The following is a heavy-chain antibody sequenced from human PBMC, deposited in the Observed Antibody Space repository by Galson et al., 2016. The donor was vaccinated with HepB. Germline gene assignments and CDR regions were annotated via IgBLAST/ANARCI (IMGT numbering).Heavy chain of an antibody. D-gene: IGHD3-3*01. CDR2: IRSKAYGGTT. V-gene: IGHV3-49*03. Sequence: SLRLSCAASGFTFGDYAMSWFRQAPGKGLEWVGFIRSKAYGGTTEYAASVKGRFTISRDDSKSIAYLRMNSLKTEDTAVYYCWRDDFWSGYSIYYYYYGMDVWGQGTTVTVSS. J-gene: IGHJ6*02. CDR3: WRDDFWSGYSIYYYYYGMDV. CDR1: GFTFGDYA.